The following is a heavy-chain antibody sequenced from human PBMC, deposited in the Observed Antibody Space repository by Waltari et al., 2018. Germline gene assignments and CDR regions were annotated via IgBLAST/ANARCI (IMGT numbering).Heavy chain of an antibody. CDR1: GFTFSSYA. CDR2: ISGSGGST. V-gene: IGHV3-23*01. J-gene: IGHJ3*02. Sequence: EVQLLESGGGLVQPGGSLRLSCAASGFTFSSYAMSWVRQAPGKGLEWVSAISGSGGSTYYADSVKGRFTISRDNSKNTLYLQMNSLRAEDTAVYYCAKDEVAGTSGPDAFDIWGQGTMVTVSS. D-gene: IGHD2-8*01. CDR3: AKDEVAGTSGPDAFDI.